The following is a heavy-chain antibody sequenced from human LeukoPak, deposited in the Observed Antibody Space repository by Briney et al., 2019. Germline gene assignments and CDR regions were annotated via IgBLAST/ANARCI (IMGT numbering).Heavy chain of an antibody. CDR3: ASTDCGGDCYSFDY. J-gene: IGHJ4*02. CDR2: IYYSGST. Sequence: SETLSLTCSVSGGSINSSSYYWGWIRQPPGKGLEWIGSIYYSGSTYNNPSLKSRVTISVDTSKNQFSLRLSSVTAADTAVYYCASTDCGGDCYSFDYWGQGTLVTVSS. CDR1: GGSINSSSYY. D-gene: IGHD2-21*02. V-gene: IGHV4-39*07.